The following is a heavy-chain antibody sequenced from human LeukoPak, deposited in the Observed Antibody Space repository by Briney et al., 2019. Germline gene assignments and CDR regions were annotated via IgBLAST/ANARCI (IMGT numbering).Heavy chain of an antibody. D-gene: IGHD2-2*01. J-gene: IGHJ4*02. CDR2: IKQDGSEK. CDR3: ARDQRYCSSSSCPWEPFDY. Sequence: PPGGSLRLSCAASAFTFSTYAMSWVRQAPGKGLEWVANIKQDGSEKYYVDSVKGRFTISRDNAKNSLYLQMNSLRAEDTAVYYCARDQRYCSSSSCPWEPFDYWGQGTLVTVSS. V-gene: IGHV3-7*05. CDR1: AFTFSTYA.